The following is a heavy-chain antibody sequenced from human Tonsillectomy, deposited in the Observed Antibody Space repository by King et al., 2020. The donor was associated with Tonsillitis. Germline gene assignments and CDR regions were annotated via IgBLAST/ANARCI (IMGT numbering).Heavy chain of an antibody. CDR3: AGLFSSSCFDY. V-gene: IGHV4-34*01. CDR2: LNHSGST. Sequence: VQLQQWGAGLLKPSETLSLTCAVYGGSFSGYSWSWIRQPPGKGLEWIGELNHSGSTNYNPSLKSRVTISVDTSKNQFSLKLSSVTAADTAVYYCAGLFSSSCFDYWGQGPLVTVSS. CDR1: GGSFSGYS. D-gene: IGHD6-19*01. J-gene: IGHJ4*02.